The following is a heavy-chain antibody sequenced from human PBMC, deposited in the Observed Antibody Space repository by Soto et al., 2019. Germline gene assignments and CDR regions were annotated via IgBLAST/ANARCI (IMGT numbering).Heavy chain of an antibody. J-gene: IGHJ4*02. D-gene: IGHD2-2*01. Sequence: GESLKISCKGSGYRFTSYWLGWVRRLPGRGLEWVGIMYPGDSDTRYNPSLQGHVTLSADVTVSTAFLQWRSLKTSDPGINFCARLPRDCNKTSCYYADHWGQGTQVTVSS. V-gene: IGHV5-51*01. CDR3: ARLPRDCNKTSCYYADH. CDR1: GYRFTSYW. CDR2: MYPGDSDT.